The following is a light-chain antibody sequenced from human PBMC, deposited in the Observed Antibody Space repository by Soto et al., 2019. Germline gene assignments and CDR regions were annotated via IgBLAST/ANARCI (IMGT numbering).Light chain of an antibody. Sequence: DIQMTQSPSTLSGSVGDRVTITCRASQTISSWLAWYQQKPGKAPKLLIYKASTLKSGVPSRFSGSGSGTEFTLTISSLQSEDFAVYYCHHYNNWPRTFGQGTKVDIK. CDR1: QTISSW. V-gene: IGKV1-5*03. CDR3: HHYNNWPRT. CDR2: KAS. J-gene: IGKJ1*01.